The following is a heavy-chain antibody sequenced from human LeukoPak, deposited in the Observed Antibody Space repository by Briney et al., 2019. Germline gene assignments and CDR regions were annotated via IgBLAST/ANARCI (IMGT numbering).Heavy chain of an antibody. D-gene: IGHD1-7*01. CDR1: GYTFTEHF. V-gene: IGHV1-2*02. CDR3: ARDLRPANL. CDR2: IHPASANT. Sequence: ASVKVSCKASGYTFTEHFIHWVRHAPGQGLQYMGWIHPASANTVYAQMFHGRVTLTRDTPATTTYMELSGLRSDDTAVYYCARDLRPANLWGQGTLVTVSS. J-gene: IGHJ4*02.